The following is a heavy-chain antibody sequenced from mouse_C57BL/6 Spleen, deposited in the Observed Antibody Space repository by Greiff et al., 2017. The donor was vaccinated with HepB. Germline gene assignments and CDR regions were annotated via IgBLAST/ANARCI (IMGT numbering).Heavy chain of an antibody. D-gene: IGHD1-1*01. CDR3: ARGEYYGSSHYAMDY. CDR2: ISSGSSTI. Sequence: EVKLMESGGGLVKPGGSLKLSCAASGFTFSDYGMHWVRQAPEKGLEWVAYISSGSSTIYYADTVKGRFTISRDNAKNTLFLQMTSLRSEDTAMYYCARGEYYGSSHYAMDYWGQGTSVTVSS. CDR1: GFTFSDYG. J-gene: IGHJ4*01. V-gene: IGHV5-17*01.